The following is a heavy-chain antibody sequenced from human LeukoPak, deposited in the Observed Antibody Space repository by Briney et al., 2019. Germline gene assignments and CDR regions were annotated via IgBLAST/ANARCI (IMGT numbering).Heavy chain of an antibody. J-gene: IGHJ4*02. Sequence: ASVKVSCKASGYTFTRYDVKWVRQAPGQGLEYMGWLNPDTGKTGYVQKFQGRVTMTSDSSIVTAFMELSGLRSDDTAVYYCARGLSTVLLHTLTGISDQPDLDFWGQGTLVTVSS. CDR1: GYTFTRYD. CDR2: LNPDTGKT. D-gene: IGHD3-9*01. CDR3: ARGLSTVLLHTLTGISDQPDLDF. V-gene: IGHV1-8*01.